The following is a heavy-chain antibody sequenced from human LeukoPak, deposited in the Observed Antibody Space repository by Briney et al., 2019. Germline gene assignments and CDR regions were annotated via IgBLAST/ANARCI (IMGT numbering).Heavy chain of an antibody. V-gene: IGHV5-51*01. CDR3: ARAGREYYDTGGPFEY. Sequence: GESLKISCKGSGYSFTSYWIGWVRQMPGKGLEWMGIIYPGDSDTRDSPSFQGQVTISADKSSSTAYLQWSSLKASDTAMYYCARAGREYYDTGGPFEYWGQGTLVTVSS. J-gene: IGHJ4*02. CDR2: IYPGDSDT. D-gene: IGHD3-22*01. CDR1: GYSFTSYW.